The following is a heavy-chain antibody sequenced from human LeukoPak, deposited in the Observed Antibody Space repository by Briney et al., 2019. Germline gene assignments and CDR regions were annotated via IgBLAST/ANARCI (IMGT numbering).Heavy chain of an antibody. J-gene: IGHJ4*02. Sequence: GGSLRLSCAASGFTFDSYVMTWVRQAPGKGLEWVSTISSIGGKRYFTDSVKGRFTVSRDNSKNEVYLQMNSLRAEDTAVYYCAKLPDDFWSGYNFDYWGQGTLVTVSS. CDR1: GFTFDSYV. V-gene: IGHV3-23*01. CDR2: ISSIGGKR. D-gene: IGHD3-3*01. CDR3: AKLPDDFWSGYNFDY.